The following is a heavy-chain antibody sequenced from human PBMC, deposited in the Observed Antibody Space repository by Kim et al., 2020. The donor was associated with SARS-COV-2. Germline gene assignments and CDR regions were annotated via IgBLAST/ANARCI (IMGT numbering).Heavy chain of an antibody. D-gene: IGHD2-2*01. V-gene: IGHV1-69*13. Sequence: SVKVSCKASGGTFSSYAISWVRQAPGQGLEWMGGIIPIFGTANYAQKFQGIVTITADESTSTSYMEPSSLRSEDTAVYYCARGRYRKSTSLYWFAPWGQ. CDR1: GGTFSSYA. CDR3: ARGRYRKSTSLYWFAP. CDR2: IIPIFGTA. J-gene: IGHJ5*02.